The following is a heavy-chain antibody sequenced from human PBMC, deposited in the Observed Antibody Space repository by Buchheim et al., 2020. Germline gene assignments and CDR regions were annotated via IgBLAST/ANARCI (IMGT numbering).Heavy chain of an antibody. CDR2: IYHSGST. J-gene: IGHJ6*03. V-gene: IGHV4-4*02. Sequence: QVQLQESGPGLVKPSGTLSLTCAVSGGSISSSNWWSWVRQPPGKGLEWIGEIYHSGSTNYNPSLKSRVTISVDKSKNQFSLKLSSVTAADTAVYYCARKAYCSSTSCYSFDYYYYYMDVWGKGTT. CDR3: ARKAYCSSTSCYSFDYYYYYMDV. CDR1: GGSISSSNW. D-gene: IGHD2-2*02.